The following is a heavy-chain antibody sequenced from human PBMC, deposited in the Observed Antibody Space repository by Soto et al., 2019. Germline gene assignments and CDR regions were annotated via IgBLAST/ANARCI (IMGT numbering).Heavy chain of an antibody. CDR1: GFTFSSYS. V-gene: IGHV3-21*01. CDR3: ARESEDLTSNFDY. J-gene: IGHJ4*02. CDR2: ISSTTNYI. Sequence: GGSLRLSCAASGFTFSSYSMNWVRQAPGKGLEWVSSISSTTNYIYYADSMKGRFTVSRDNAKNSVYLEMNSLGAEDTAVYYCARESEDLTSNFDYWGQGALVTVSS.